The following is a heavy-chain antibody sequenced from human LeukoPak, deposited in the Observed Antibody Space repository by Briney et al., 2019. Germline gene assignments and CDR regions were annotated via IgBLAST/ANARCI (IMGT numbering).Heavy chain of an antibody. CDR1: GFTFSDYY. D-gene: IGHD1-26*01. CDR2: ISSSGSTI. Sequence: GGSLRLSCAASGFTFSDYYMSWIRQAPGKGLEWVSYISSSGSTIYYADSVKGRSTISRDNAKNSLYLQMNSLRAEDTAVYYCARQYLWELRSSFFDYWGQGTLVTVSS. J-gene: IGHJ4*02. CDR3: ARQYLWELRSSFFDY. V-gene: IGHV3-11*01.